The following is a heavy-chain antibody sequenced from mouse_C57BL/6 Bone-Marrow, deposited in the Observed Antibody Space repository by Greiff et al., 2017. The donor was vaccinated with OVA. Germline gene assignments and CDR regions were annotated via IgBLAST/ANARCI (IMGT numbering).Heavy chain of an antibody. Sequence: QVQLQQPGAELVKPGASVKMSCKASGYTFTSYWITWVKQRPGQGLEWIGDIYPGSGSTNYNEKFKSKATLTVDTSSSTAYMQLSSLTSEDSAIYYGARGPLYYYGSSDYWGQGTTLTVSS. CDR3: ARGPLYYYGSSDY. CDR2: IYPGSGST. CDR1: GYTFTSYW. D-gene: IGHD1-1*01. J-gene: IGHJ2*01. V-gene: IGHV1-55*01.